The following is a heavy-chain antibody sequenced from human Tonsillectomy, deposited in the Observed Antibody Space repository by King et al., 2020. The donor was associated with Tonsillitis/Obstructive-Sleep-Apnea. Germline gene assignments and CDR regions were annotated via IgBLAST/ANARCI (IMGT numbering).Heavy chain of an antibody. V-gene: IGHV4-30-2*01. CDR2: IYHSEST. CDR1: GGAINSGGYS. J-gene: IGHJ3*02. Sequence: MQLQESGSGLVKPSQTLSLTCAVSGGAINSGGYSWSWIRQPPGKGLEWIGYIYHSESTYYNPSLKSRVTISVDTSQNQFSLKLSSVTAADTAVYYCAGGVDAFYILGQGTMVTVSS. CDR3: AGGVDAFYI.